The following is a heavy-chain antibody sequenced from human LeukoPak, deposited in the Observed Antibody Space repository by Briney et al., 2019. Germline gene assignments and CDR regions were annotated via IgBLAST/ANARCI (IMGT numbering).Heavy chain of an antibody. CDR1: GGSFSGYY. CDR2: INHSGST. Sequence: SETLSLTCAVYGGSFSGYYWSWIRQPPGKGLEWIGEINHSGSTNYNPSLKSRVTISVDTSKNQFSLELSSVTAADTAVYYCARGSGITMGRGVIRRWFDPWGQGTLVTVSS. V-gene: IGHV4-34*01. CDR3: ARGSGITMGRGVIRRWFDP. J-gene: IGHJ5*02. D-gene: IGHD3-10*01.